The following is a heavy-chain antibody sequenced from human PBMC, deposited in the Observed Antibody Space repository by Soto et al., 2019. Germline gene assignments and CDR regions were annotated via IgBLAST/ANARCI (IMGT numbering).Heavy chain of an antibody. V-gene: IGHV1-18*04. CDR1: GYTFTSYC. Sequence: ASVKVSCKAAGYTFTSYCISRVRQAPGQGREWMGWSSAYNGNANYAQRLQGRVTMNTDTSMSTAYMELRSLRSDDTAVYYCAGDLPYDSSGYTPWGQGLLVTV. D-gene: IGHD3-22*01. CDR2: SSAYNGNA. J-gene: IGHJ5*02. CDR3: AGDLPYDSSGYTP.